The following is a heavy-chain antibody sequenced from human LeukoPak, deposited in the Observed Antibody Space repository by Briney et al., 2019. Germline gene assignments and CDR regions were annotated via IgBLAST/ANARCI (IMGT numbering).Heavy chain of an antibody. CDR2: INHSGST. V-gene: IGHV4-34*01. CDR3: ARLGYCSSTSCYILDY. D-gene: IGHD2-2*02. CDR1: GGSFSGYY. Sequence: SETLSLTCAVYGGSFSGYYWGWIRQPPGKGLEWIGEINHSGSTNYNPSLKSRVTISVDTSKNQSSLKLSSVTAADTAVYYCARLGYCSSTSCYILDYWGQGTLVTVSS. J-gene: IGHJ4*02.